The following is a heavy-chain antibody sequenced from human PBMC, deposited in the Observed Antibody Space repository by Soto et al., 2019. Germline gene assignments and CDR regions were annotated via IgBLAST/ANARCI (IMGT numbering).Heavy chain of an antibody. CDR2: IYYSGST. CDR3: ARARDYGDYWTFDY. D-gene: IGHD4-17*01. Sequence: SETLSLTCTVSGGSISSYYWSWIRQRPGKGLEWIGYIYYSGSTNYNPSLKSRVTISVDTSKNQFSLKLSSVTAADTAVYYCARARDYGDYWTFDYWGQGTLVTVSS. CDR1: GGSISSYY. J-gene: IGHJ4*02. V-gene: IGHV4-59*01.